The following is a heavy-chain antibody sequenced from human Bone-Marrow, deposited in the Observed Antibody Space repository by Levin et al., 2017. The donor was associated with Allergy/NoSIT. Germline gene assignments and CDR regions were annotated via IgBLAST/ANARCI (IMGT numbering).Heavy chain of an antibody. CDR1: GYTFSDYG. CDR3: ARTPYGDHADY. CDR2: LNTYNGNT. J-gene: IGHJ4*02. D-gene: IGHD4-17*01. V-gene: IGHV1-18*01. Sequence: ASVKVSCNTSGYTFSDYGINWVRQAPGQGLEWLGWLNTYNGNTNYAQKRQGRVKMTTDRSTTTAYMELRSLTSDDTAVYYCARTPYGDHADYWGQGTLVTVSS.